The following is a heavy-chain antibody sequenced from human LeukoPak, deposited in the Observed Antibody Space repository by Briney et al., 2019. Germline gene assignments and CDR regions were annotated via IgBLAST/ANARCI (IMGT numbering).Heavy chain of an antibody. CDR1: GFTFTSYW. Sequence: GGSLRLSCAASGFTFTSYWMSWMRQAPGKGLQWVANIKHDGSEQYYVDSVKGRFTISRDNARNSLYLQMNSLGVEDTAVYYCKSGGAAPGNFDYWGQGALVTVSS. CDR2: IKHDGSEQ. D-gene: IGHD6-13*01. CDR3: KSGGAAPGNFDY. J-gene: IGHJ4*02. V-gene: IGHV3-7*01.